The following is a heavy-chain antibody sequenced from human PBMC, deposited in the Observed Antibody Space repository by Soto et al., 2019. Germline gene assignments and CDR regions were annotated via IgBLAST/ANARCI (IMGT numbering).Heavy chain of an antibody. Sequence: SGPTLVNPTQTLTLTCTSSGFSLSTSGMCVSWIRQPPGKALEWLALIDWDDDKYYSTSLKTRLTISKDTSKNQVVLTMTNMDPVETATYYCARDGRDTAKIYYYGMDVWGQGTTVTVSS. CDR2: IDWDDDK. J-gene: IGHJ6*02. CDR1: GFSLSTSGMC. D-gene: IGHD5-18*01. V-gene: IGHV2-70*01. CDR3: ARDGRDTAKIYYYGMDV.